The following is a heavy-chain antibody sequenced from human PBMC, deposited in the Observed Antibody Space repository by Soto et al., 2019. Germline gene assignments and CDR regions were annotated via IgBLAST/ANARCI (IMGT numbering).Heavy chain of an antibody. J-gene: IGHJ6*03. V-gene: IGHV1-3*01. D-gene: IGHD2-21*01. CDR1: GYTFTSYA. CDR3: ARAGVVFANYYYYMDV. Sequence: ASVKVSCKASGYTFTSYAMHWVRQAPGQRLEWMGWINAGNGNTKYSQKFQGRVTITRDTSASTAYMELSSLRSEDTAFFYCARAGVVFANYYYYMDVWGKGTTVTVSS. CDR2: INAGNGNT.